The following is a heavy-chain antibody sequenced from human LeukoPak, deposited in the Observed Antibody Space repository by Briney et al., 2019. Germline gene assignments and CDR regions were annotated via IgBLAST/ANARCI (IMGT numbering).Heavy chain of an antibody. CDR3: ARGGSSGYYYGREPSYFDY. D-gene: IGHD3-22*01. CDR2: IKQDGSEK. Sequence: PGGSLRLSCAASGFTFSSYAMSWVRQAPGKGLEWVANIKQDGSEKYYVDSVKGRFTISRDNAKNSLYLQMNSLRAEDTAVYYCARGGSSGYYYGREPSYFDYWGQGTLVTVSS. J-gene: IGHJ4*02. CDR1: GFTFSSYA. V-gene: IGHV3-7*01.